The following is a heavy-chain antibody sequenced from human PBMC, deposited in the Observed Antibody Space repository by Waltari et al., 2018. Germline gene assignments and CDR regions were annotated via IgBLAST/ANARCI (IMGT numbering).Heavy chain of an antibody. CDR2: IHSGGST. CDR1: GFTVSSNY. CDR3: AGGPSYYDSSTFAFDM. V-gene: IGHV3-53*02. D-gene: IGHD3-22*01. Sequence: EVQLVETGGGLIQPGGSLRLSCAASGFTVSSNYMGWARQGQGKGLEWVSIIHSGGSTYYADSVKGRFTIFRDSSKNTLYLQMNTLRAEDTAMYYCAGGPSYYDSSTFAFDMWGQGTMVTVSA. J-gene: IGHJ3*02.